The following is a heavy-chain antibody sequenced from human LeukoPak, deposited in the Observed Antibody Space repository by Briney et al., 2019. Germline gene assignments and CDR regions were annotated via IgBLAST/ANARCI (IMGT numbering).Heavy chain of an antibody. CDR2: ISGSGGST. CDR3: ARDGVYDYGDSDAFDI. CDR1: TFTFSSYG. V-gene: IGHV3-23*01. Sequence: PGGSLRLSCAASTFTFSSYGVSWVRQAPGKGLEWVSAISGSGGSTYYADSVKGRFTISRDNAKNTLYLQMNSLRAEDTAVYYCARDGVYDYGDSDAFDIWGQETMVTVSS. D-gene: IGHD4-17*01. J-gene: IGHJ3*02.